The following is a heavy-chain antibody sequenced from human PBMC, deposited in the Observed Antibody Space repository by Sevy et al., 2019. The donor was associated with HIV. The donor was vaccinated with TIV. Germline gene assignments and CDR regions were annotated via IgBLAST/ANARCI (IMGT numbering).Heavy chain of an antibody. Sequence: GGSLRLSCAASGVSFSNAWMNWVRQAPGKGLEWVGHIKCTIDGGPTPRYAAPVSDRFTISKDYSSDTLYVHLQMNSXXXXXXXXXXXXXDPAPXXXXXXXNYLCPDAYWGQGTLVTVSS. D-gene: IGHD1-7*01. CDR2: IKCTIDGGPTP. V-gene: IGHV3-15*07. J-gene: IGHJ4*02. CDR3: XXDPAPXXXXXXXNYLCPDAY. CDR1: GVSFSNAW.